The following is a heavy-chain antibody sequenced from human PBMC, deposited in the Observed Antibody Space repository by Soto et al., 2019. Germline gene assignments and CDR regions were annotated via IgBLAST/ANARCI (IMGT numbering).Heavy chain of an antibody. CDR1: GGSISNYY. Sequence: SETLSLTCTVSGGSISNYYWSWIRQPPGKGLEWIGYIYYSGSTNYNPSLKSRVTISVDTSKNQFSLKLNSVTAADTAVYYCASFNYNDNSSYDSMAVCGQGTTVTGSS. J-gene: IGHJ6*01. D-gene: IGHD3-16*01. CDR3: ASFNYNDNSSYDSMAV. V-gene: IGHV4-59*01. CDR2: IYYSGST.